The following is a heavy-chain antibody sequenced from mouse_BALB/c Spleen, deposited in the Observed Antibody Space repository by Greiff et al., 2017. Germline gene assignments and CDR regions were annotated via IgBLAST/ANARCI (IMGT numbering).Heavy chain of an antibody. V-gene: IGHV1S56*01. Sequence: QVQLQQSGPELVKPGASVRISCKASGYTFTSYYIHWVKQRPGQGLEWIGWIYPGNVNTKYNEKFKGKATLTADKSSSTAYMQLSSLTSEDSAVYFCARFDYDGRFAYWGQGTLVTVSA. D-gene: IGHD2-4*01. CDR2: IYPGNVNT. CDR1: GYTFTSYY. CDR3: ARFDYDGRFAY. J-gene: IGHJ3*01.